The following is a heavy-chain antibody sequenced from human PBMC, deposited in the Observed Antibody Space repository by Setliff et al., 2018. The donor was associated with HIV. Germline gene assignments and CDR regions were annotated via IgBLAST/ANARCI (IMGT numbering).Heavy chain of an antibody. Sequence: LSLTCTVSGGSLSSSSYYWGWIRQPPGKGLEWIGNIYYSGSTYYNPSLKSRVTISVDTSKNQFSLKLSSVTAADTAVYYCARVRIVVVVAAFDYWGQGTLVTVSS. J-gene: IGHJ4*02. D-gene: IGHD2-15*01. CDR3: ARVRIVVVVAAFDY. CDR2: IYYSGST. V-gene: IGHV4-39*07. CDR1: GGSLSSSSYY.